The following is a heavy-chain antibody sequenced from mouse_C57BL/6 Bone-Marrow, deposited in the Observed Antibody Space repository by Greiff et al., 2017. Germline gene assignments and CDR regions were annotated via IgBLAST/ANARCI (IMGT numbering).Heavy chain of an antibody. CDR3: ASFDGNYYDF. Sequence: EVQLQQSGAELVRPGASVKLSCTASGFNINDDYINWVKQRPEQGLEWIGWIDPENGDTEYASKFQGKATITSDTSSNTAYLQLSSLTSEDTAVYYCASFDGNYYDFWGQGTPLTDAS. J-gene: IGHJ2*01. CDR2: IDPENGDT. CDR1: GFNINDDY. V-gene: IGHV14-4*01. D-gene: IGHD2-3*01.